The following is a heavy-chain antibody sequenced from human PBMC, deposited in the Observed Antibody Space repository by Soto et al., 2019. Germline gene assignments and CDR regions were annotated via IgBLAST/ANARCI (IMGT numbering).Heavy chain of an antibody. Sequence: ASVKVSCKASGYTFTGHYIHWVRQAPEQGPEWMGEIGPESGATRYAEKFQGRVTMTLDTSITTVYMELKNLRPDDTAVYYCGRGRSGQIVVFYWGQGTPVTVSS. D-gene: IGHD1-26*01. CDR3: GRGRSGQIVVFY. V-gene: IGHV1-2*02. CDR1: GYTFTGHY. CDR2: IGPESGAT. J-gene: IGHJ4*02.